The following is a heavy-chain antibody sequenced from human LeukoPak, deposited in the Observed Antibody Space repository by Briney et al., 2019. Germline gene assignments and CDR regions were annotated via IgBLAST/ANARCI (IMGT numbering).Heavy chain of an antibody. Sequence: QPGGSLRLSCAASGFTFSSYAMSWVRQAPGKGLEWVSAISGSGGSTYYADSVKGRFAISRDNSKNTLYLQMNSLRAEDTAVYYCTKRPSVTGYFTWGQGTLVTVSS. CDR1: GFTFSSYA. D-gene: IGHD3-9*01. J-gene: IGHJ4*02. CDR2: ISGSGGST. V-gene: IGHV3-23*01. CDR3: TKRPSVTGYFT.